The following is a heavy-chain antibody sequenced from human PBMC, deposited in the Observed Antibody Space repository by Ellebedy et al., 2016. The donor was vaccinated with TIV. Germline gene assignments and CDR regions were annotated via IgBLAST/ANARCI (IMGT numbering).Heavy chain of an antibody. CDR3: AREAYFGVVLTDAFDI. J-gene: IGHJ3*02. CDR2: ISSRGTTI. V-gene: IGHV3-48*04. D-gene: IGHD3-3*01. CDR1: GFSFSNYG. Sequence: PGGSLRLSCAASGFSFSNYGMNWVRQTPGGSLEWLSYISSRGTTIKYADSVEGRFTVSRDNTKKSVILQLNSLRAEDTDVYYCAREAYFGVVLTDAFDIWGQGTMVSVSS.